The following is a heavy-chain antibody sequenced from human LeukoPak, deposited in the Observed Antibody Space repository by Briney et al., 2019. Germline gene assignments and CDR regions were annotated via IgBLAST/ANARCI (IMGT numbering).Heavy chain of an antibody. V-gene: IGHV3-21*01. CDR2: ISSSSSYI. CDR1: GFTFSSYS. J-gene: IGHJ5*02. Sequence: GGSLRLSCVASGFTFSSYSMNWVRQAPGKGLEWVSSISSSSSYIYYADSVEGRFTISRDNAKNSLYLQMNSLRAEDTAVYYCARVGGYCSSTSCYEVPNWFDPWGQGTLVTVSS. CDR3: ARVGGYCSSTSCYEVPNWFDP. D-gene: IGHD2-2*03.